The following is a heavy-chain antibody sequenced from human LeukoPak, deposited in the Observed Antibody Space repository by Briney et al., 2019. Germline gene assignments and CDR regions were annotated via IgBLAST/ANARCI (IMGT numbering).Heavy chain of an antibody. CDR3: ARKRGMDF. Sequence: ASVRISCKASGYSFPSYYMHWVRQAPGQGLEWVGVINPSDGRTSYAPKFQGRLTVTRDTSTTTVYMELSGLRFNDTAVYYCARKRGMDFWGLGTTVTVAS. D-gene: IGHD3-10*01. V-gene: IGHV1-46*01. CDR2: INPSDGRT. CDR1: GYSFPSYY. J-gene: IGHJ6*02.